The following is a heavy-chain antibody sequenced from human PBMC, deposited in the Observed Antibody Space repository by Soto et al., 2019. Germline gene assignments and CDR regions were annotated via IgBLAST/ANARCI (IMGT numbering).Heavy chain of an antibody. D-gene: IGHD6-13*01. CDR3: AKDLWAGSRWYATYDAFEI. Sequence: QVQLVESGGGVVQPGRSLRLSCAASGFTFSSYGMHWVRQAPGKGLEWVAVISYDGSNKYYADSVKGRFTISRDNSKHTLYLQMNSLRAEDTAVYYCAKDLWAGSRWYATYDAFEIWGQGTMVTVSS. CDR1: GFTFSSYG. CDR2: ISYDGSNK. J-gene: IGHJ3*02. V-gene: IGHV3-30*18.